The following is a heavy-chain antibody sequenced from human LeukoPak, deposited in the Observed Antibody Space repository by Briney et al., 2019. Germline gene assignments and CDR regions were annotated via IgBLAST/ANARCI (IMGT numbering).Heavy chain of an antibody. CDR1: GGTFSSYA. Sequence: GGSLRLSCAASGGTFSSYAISWVRQAPGQGLEWMGGIIPIFGTANYAQKFQGRVTITADESTSTAYMELSSLRSEDTAVYYCARARGYYDSSGSDAFDIWGQGTMVTVSS. J-gene: IGHJ3*02. D-gene: IGHD3-22*01. CDR2: IIPIFGTA. CDR3: ARARGYYDSSGSDAFDI. V-gene: IGHV1-69*01.